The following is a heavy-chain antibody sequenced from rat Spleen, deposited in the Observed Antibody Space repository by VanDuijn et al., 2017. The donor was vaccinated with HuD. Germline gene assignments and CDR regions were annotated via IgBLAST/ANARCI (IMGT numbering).Heavy chain of an antibody. CDR2: ITNTGGST. D-gene: IGHD4-3*01. V-gene: IGHV5-31*01. CDR1: GFTFNNYW. J-gene: IGHJ4*01. CDR3: ARHNSGYGVMDA. Sequence: EVQLEESGGGLVQPGRSLKLSCAASGFTFNNYWMTWIRQAPGKGLEWVASITNTGGSTYYPDSVKGRFTLSRENSKSTLYLQMDSLRSEDTATYYCARHNSGYGVMDAWGQGASVTVSS.